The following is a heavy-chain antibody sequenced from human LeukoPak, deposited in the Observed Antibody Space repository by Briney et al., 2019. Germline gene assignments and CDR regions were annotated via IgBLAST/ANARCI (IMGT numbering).Heavy chain of an antibody. J-gene: IGHJ4*02. CDR2: ISTSGSTM. CDR1: GFTFSSYE. D-gene: IGHD1-20*01. Sequence: GGSLRLSCTASGFTFSSYEMNWVRQAPGKGLEWVSYISTSGSTMYYADSVKGRFTISRDNAKNSLYLQMNGLRADDAAVYYCARDNWNRAPDSVNFDYWGQGTLVTVSS. CDR3: ARDNWNRAPDSVNFDY. V-gene: IGHV3-48*03.